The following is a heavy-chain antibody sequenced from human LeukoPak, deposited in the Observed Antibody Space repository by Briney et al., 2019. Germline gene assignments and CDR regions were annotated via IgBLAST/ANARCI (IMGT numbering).Heavy chain of an antibody. V-gene: IGHV1-2*02. CDR3: ARGQGYYDSSE. Sequence: ASVKVSCKASGYTFTGYYMHWVRQAPGQGLEWMGWINPNSGGTNYAQKFQGRVTITRNTSISTAYMELSSLRSEDTAVYYCARGQGYYDSSEWGQGTLVTVSS. D-gene: IGHD3-22*01. CDR2: INPNSGGT. J-gene: IGHJ4*02. CDR1: GYTFTGYY.